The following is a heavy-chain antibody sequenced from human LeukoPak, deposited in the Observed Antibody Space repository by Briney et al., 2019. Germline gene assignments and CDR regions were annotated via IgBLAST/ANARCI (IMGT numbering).Heavy chain of an antibody. J-gene: IGHJ4*02. CDR2: IKQDGSDK. D-gene: IGHD3-10*01. V-gene: IGHV3-7*02. CDR3: AILRGANY. Sequence: GGSLRLSCAASGLTSSSYLMTWVRQAPGKGLEWVANIKQDGSDKYYADSVKGRFTISRDNAQNSLHLQMNSLRAEDTAVYYCAILRGANYWGQGTLVTVSS. CDR1: GLTSSSYL.